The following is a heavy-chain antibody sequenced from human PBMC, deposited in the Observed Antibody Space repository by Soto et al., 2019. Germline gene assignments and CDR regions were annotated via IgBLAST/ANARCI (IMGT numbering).Heavy chain of an antibody. CDR2: IYYSGST. Sequence: SETLSLTCTVSGGSISSGGYYWSWIRQHPGKGLEWIGYIYYSGSTYYNPSLKSRVTISVDTSKNQFSLKLSSVTAADTAVYYCARDGTSGSWYSSSAFDIWGQGTMVTVSS. J-gene: IGHJ3*02. CDR3: ARDGTSGSWYSSSAFDI. D-gene: IGHD6-13*01. V-gene: IGHV4-31*03. CDR1: GGSISSGGYY.